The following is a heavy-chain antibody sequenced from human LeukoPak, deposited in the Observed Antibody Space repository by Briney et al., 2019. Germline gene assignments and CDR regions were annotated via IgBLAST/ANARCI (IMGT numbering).Heavy chain of an antibody. Sequence: GRSLRLSCAATGFTFWSYGMHWVRQAPGKGLEWVAVVSYDGSNKNYADSVKGRFTISRDNSKNTLYLQMNSLRAEDTAVYYCAKDPSIAAAGTDYWGQGTLVTVSS. CDR2: VSYDGSNK. CDR3: AKDPSIAAAGTDY. J-gene: IGHJ4*02. D-gene: IGHD6-13*01. V-gene: IGHV3-30*18. CDR1: GFTFWSYG.